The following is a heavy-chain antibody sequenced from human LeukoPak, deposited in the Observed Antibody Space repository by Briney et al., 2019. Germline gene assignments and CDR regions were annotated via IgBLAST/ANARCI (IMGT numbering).Heavy chain of an antibody. V-gene: IGHV3-21*01. CDR3: ARDLIYYDSSGYAFDI. Sequence: PGGSLRLSCAASGFTFSSYSMNWVRQAPGKGLEWVSSISSSSSYIYYADSVKGRFTNSRDNAKNSLYLQMNSLRAEDTAVYYCARDLIYYDSSGYAFDIWGQGTMVTVSS. CDR1: GFTFSSYS. J-gene: IGHJ3*02. D-gene: IGHD3-22*01. CDR2: ISSSSSYI.